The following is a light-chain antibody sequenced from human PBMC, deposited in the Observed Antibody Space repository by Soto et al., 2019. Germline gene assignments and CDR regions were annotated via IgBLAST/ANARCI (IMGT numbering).Light chain of an antibody. J-gene: IGKJ4*01. CDR2: AAS. CDR3: QELNSYPTST. CDR1: QSISSW. V-gene: IGKV1-5*01. Sequence: DIQMTQSPSTLSASLGDRVTITCRASQSISSWLAWYQQKPGKAPKLLIYAASTLQSGVPSRFSGSGSGTDFTLTISSLQPEDFATYYCQELNSYPTSTFGGGTKVDI.